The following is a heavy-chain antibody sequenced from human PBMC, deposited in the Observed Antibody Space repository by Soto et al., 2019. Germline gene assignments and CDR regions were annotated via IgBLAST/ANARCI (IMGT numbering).Heavy chain of an antibody. CDR2: ITVNSGNT. CDR3: GRGLGGGWYYFDY. CDR1: GYSFINYG. D-gene: IGHD6-19*01. V-gene: IGHV1-18*04. Sequence: QGHLVQSGVEVKEPGASVRVSCKASGYSFINYGIGWVRQAPGQGLEWMGWITVNSGNTNYPQKFQGRVTMTTDTPTNTAYMELRSLTSDDTAVYYCGRGLGGGWYYFDYWGPGTLVTVSS. J-gene: IGHJ4*02.